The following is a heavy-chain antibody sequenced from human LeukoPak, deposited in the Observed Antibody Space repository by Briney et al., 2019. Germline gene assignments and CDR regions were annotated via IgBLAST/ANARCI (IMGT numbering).Heavy chain of an antibody. V-gene: IGHV3-9*01. CDR1: GFTFDDYA. Sequence: GGSLRLSCAASGFTFDDYAMHWVRQAPGKGLEWVSGISWNNGPLGYAGSVKGRFTISRDNAKNTLYLQMNSLRAEDTAVYYCARAGDCTNGICYTADFDYWGQGTLVTVSS. CDR2: ISWNNGPL. J-gene: IGHJ4*02. CDR3: ARAGDCTNGICYTADFDY. D-gene: IGHD2-8*01.